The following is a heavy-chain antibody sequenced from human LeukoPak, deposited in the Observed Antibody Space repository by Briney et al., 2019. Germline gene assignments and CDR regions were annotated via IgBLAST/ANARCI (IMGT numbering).Heavy chain of an antibody. CDR1: AYTFSSYS. CDR3: AKDRWRDGSSSFDN. Sequence: ASLKVSCKPSAYTFSSYSINWVRQAPGQGLEWMGWISTYNGNTNYAQKLQGRVTMTTDTSTSTAYMELRSLRSDDTAVYYCAKDRWRDGSSSFDNWGQGTLVTVSS. J-gene: IGHJ4*02. V-gene: IGHV1-18*01. D-gene: IGHD6-6*01. CDR2: ISTYNGNT.